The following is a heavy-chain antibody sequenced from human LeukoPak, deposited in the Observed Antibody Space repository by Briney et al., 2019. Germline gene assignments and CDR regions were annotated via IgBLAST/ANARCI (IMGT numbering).Heavy chain of an antibody. J-gene: IGHJ5*02. V-gene: IGHV1-8*01. CDR3: ARANSDLDNWFDP. Sequence: ASVKVSCKASGYTFTSYDINWVRQATGQGLGWMGWMNPNSGNTGYAQKFQGRVTITRNTSISTAYMELSSLRSEDTAVYYCARANSDLDNWFDPWGQGTLVTVSS. D-gene: IGHD1/OR15-1a*01. CDR2: MNPNSGNT. CDR1: GYTFTSYD.